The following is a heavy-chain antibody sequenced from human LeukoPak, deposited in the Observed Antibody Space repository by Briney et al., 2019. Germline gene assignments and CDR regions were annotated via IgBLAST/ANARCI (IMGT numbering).Heavy chain of an antibody. CDR2: IFYSGTT. J-gene: IGHJ4*02. CDR1: GGSINSGGYY. CDR3: VRVKWDIVVVPAATFFDS. D-gene: IGHD2-2*01. Sequence: SQTLSLTCTVSGGSINSGGYYWSWIRQHPGKGLEWIGYIFYSGTTYYNPSLKSRLTISVDTSKNQFSLKLSSVSAADTAVYYCVRVKWDIVVVPAATFFDSWGQGTLVTVSS. V-gene: IGHV4-31*03.